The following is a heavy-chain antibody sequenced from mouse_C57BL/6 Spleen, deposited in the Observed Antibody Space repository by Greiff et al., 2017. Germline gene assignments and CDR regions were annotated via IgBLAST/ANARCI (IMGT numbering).Heavy chain of an antibody. CDR3: ARGGGNYDWYFDV. D-gene: IGHD2-1*01. CDR2: INPSTGGT. V-gene: IGHV1-42*01. J-gene: IGHJ1*03. Sequence: EVQLQQSGPELVKPGASVKISCKASGYSFTGYYMNWVKQSPEKSLEWIGEINPSTGGTTYNQKFKAKATLTVDKSSSTAYMQLKSLTSEDSAVYYCARGGGNYDWYFDVWGTGTTVTVSS. CDR1: GYSFTGYY.